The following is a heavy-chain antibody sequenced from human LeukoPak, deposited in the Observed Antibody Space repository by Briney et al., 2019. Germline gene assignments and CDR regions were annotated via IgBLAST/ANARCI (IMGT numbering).Heavy chain of an antibody. Sequence: GASVKVSCKASGGTFSSYAISWVRQAPGQGLEWMGRINPNSGGTNYAQKFQGRVTMTRDTSISTAYMELSRLRSDDTAVYYCGRDRLAVAGYWFDPWGQGTLVTVSS. D-gene: IGHD6-19*01. J-gene: IGHJ5*02. V-gene: IGHV1-2*06. CDR2: INPNSGGT. CDR3: GRDRLAVAGYWFDP. CDR1: GGTFSSYA.